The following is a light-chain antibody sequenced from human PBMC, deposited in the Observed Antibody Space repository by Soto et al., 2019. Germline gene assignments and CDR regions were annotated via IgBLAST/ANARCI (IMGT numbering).Light chain of an antibody. CDR3: SSYAGTYTHVV. CDR2: DVS. V-gene: IGLV2-11*01. CDR1: RSDVGAYNF. J-gene: IGLJ2*01. Sequence: QSALTQPRSVSGSPGQSVTISCTGTRSDVGAYNFVSWYQQHPGKAPKLMIYDVSKWPSGVPDRFSGSKSGNTASLTISGLQAEDEADYYCSSYAGTYTHVVFGGGTKLTVL.